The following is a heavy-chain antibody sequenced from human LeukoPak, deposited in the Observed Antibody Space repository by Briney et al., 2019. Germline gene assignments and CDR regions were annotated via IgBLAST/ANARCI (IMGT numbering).Heavy chain of an antibody. V-gene: IGHV1-69*04. CDR3: ARAIDSGYDYYFDY. Sequence: SVKVSCKASGGTFSSYAISWVRQAPGQGLEWMGRIIPIFGIANYAQKFQGRVTITADKSTSTAYMELSSLRSEDTAVYYCARAIDSGYDYYFDYWGQGTLVTVSS. CDR1: GGTFSSYA. J-gene: IGHJ4*02. CDR2: IIPIFGIA. D-gene: IGHD5-12*01.